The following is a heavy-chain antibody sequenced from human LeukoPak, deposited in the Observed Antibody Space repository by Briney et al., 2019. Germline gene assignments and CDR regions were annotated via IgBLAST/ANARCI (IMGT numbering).Heavy chain of an antibody. CDR1: GRSFSGYY. J-gene: IGHJ4*02. CDR2: INHSGST. D-gene: IGHD1-26*01. CDR3: ATSYSPLDY. V-gene: IGHV4-34*01. Sequence: PSETLSLTCAVYGRSFSGYYWSWIRQPPGKGLEWIGEINHSGSTNYNPSLKSRVTISIDTSKNQFSLKLSSVTAADTAVYYCATSYSPLDYWGQGTLVTVSS.